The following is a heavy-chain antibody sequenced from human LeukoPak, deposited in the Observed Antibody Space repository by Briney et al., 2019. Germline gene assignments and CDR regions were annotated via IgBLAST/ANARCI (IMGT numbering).Heavy chain of an antibody. D-gene: IGHD3-22*01. Sequence: GGSLRLSCAASGFSFSDYSMHWVRQAPGKGLEWVAVVLYDGTMQYYADSVKGRFTASRDNSKNTLYLRVSSLRADDTAVYYCARASVFYYDSSGYPYYFDYWGQGTLVTVSS. J-gene: IGHJ4*02. CDR1: GFSFSDYS. CDR3: ARASVFYYDSSGYPYYFDY. V-gene: IGHV3-30*04. CDR2: VLYDGTMQ.